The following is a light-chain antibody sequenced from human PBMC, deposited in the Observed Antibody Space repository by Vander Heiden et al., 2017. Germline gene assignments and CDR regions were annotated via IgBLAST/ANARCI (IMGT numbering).Light chain of an antibody. J-gene: IGKJ5*01. Sequence: DIQMTQSPSSLSASVGDRVTITCQASQDISNYLNWYQQKPGKAPKLLIYDASNLETGVPSRFSGTGSGTDFTLTIISLQLEDVATYYCQQDDNLPITFGQGTQVEIK. CDR2: DAS. CDR1: QDISNY. V-gene: IGKV1-33*01. CDR3: QQDDNLPIT.